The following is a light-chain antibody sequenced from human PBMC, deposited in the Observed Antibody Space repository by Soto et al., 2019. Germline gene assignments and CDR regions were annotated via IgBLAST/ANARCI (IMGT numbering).Light chain of an antibody. Sequence: DIQMTQSPSTLSASVGDRVTITCRASESISNFLAWYQQKPGKAPNLLIYKASSLESGVPSRFSGSGSGTEFTLTISSLQPEDFATYYCQQANSFPLTFGGGTKV. CDR2: KAS. J-gene: IGKJ4*01. CDR1: ESISNF. V-gene: IGKV1-5*03. CDR3: QQANSFPLT.